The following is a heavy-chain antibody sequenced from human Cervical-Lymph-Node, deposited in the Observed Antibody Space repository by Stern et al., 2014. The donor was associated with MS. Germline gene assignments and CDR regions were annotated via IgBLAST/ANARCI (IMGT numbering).Heavy chain of an antibody. CDR2: IIPSIGIA. CDR3: ARDGGGVDI. V-gene: IGHV1-69*17. J-gene: IGHJ3*02. Sequence: VQLVESGAEVKKPGSSGKGSCKASGGTFSSYAIRWVRQAPGQVLEWVGGIIPSIGIANHAQKFQGRVTITADKSTNTGYMELSSLRSEDTALYYCARDGGGVDIWGQGTMVSVSS. CDR1: GGTFSSYA. D-gene: IGHD2-8*01.